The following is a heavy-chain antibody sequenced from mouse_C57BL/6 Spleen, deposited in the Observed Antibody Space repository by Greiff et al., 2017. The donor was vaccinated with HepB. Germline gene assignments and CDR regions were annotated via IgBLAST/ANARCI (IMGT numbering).Heavy chain of an antibody. J-gene: IGHJ4*01. D-gene: IGHD2-5*01. V-gene: IGHV5-16*01. Sequence: VQLKESEGGLVQPGSSMKLSCTASGFTFSDYYMAWVRQVPEKGLEWVANINYDGSSTYYLDSLKSRFIISRDNAKNILYLQMSSLKSEDTATYYCARLNSNRFYYYAMDYWGQGTSVTVSS. CDR2: INYDGSST. CDR3: ARLNSNRFYYYAMDY. CDR1: GFTFSDYY.